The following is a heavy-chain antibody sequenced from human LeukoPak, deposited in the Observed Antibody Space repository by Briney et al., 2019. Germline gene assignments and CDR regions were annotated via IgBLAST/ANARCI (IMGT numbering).Heavy chain of an antibody. D-gene: IGHD3-10*01. Sequence: SETLSLTCTVSGGSISSSYWSWIRQPPGKGLEWVGYIYSSGSTTYNPSLKSRVTLSVDTSKNQFSLKLSSVTAADTAVYHCARVGRRGYYFDYWGQGTLVAVSS. V-gene: IGHV4-59*01. CDR3: ARVGRRGYYFDY. J-gene: IGHJ4*02. CDR2: IYSSGST. CDR1: GGSISSSY.